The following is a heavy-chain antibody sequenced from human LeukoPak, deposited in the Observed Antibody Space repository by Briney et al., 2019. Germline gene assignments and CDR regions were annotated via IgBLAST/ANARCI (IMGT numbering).Heavy chain of an antibody. V-gene: IGHV4-38-2*02. J-gene: IGHJ6*03. CDR2: IHHSGST. CDR3: ARGAGYSREVNYYYYMDV. CDR1: GYSFSSAYY. D-gene: IGHD1-26*01. Sequence: SETLSLTCTVSGYSFSSAYYWGWIRQPPGKGLEWIGSIHHSGSTYYNPSLKSRVTISVDTSKNQFSLKLSSVTAADTAVYYCARGAGYSREVNYYYYMDVWGKGTTVTVSS.